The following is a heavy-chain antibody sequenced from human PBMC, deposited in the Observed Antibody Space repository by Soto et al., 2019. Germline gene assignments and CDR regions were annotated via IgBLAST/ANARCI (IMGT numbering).Heavy chain of an antibody. V-gene: IGHV1-69*01. J-gene: IGHJ6*02. Sequence: QVQLVQSGAEVTKPGSSVKVSCKASGGTFSSYAISWVRQAPGQGLEWMGGIIPIFGTANYAQRFQGRVTITADESTCTVYMELSSLRSEGTAVYYCARDLYYYDSSGYYYRGYYYYYGMDVWGQGTTVTVSS. CDR2: IIPIFGTA. D-gene: IGHD3-22*01. CDR3: ARDLYYYDSSGYYYRGYYYYYGMDV. CDR1: GGTFSSYA.